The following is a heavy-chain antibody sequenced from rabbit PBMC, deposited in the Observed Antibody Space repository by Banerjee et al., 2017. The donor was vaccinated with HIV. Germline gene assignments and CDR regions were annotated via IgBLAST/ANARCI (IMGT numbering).Heavy chain of an antibody. J-gene: IGHJ4*01. V-gene: IGHV1S45*01. CDR3: ARDLAGVSGWNANL. Sequence: QEQLEESGGGLVKPEGSLTLTCKASGFSFSNKYVRCWVRQAPGKGLEWIACINSSSGSTVYASWAKGRFTISRTTSTTVVLQMTTMPTADTATYFCARDLAGVSGWNANLWGPGTLVTVS. CDR2: INSSSGST. CDR1: GFSFSNKYV. D-gene: IGHD4-1*01.